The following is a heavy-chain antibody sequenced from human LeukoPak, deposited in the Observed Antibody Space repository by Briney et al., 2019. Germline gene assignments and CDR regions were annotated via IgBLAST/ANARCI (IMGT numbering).Heavy chain of an antibody. CDR1: GFTFSDYY. V-gene: IGHV3-11*04. D-gene: IGHD1-26*01. Sequence: KPGGSLRLSCAASGFTFSDYYMSWIRQAPGKGLEWVSYISSSGSTIYYADSVKDRFTISRDNAKNSLYLQMNSLRAEDTAVYYCARDGGPWWELLQVNWFDPWGQGTLVTVSS. CDR2: ISSSGSTI. J-gene: IGHJ5*02. CDR3: ARDGGPWWELLQVNWFDP.